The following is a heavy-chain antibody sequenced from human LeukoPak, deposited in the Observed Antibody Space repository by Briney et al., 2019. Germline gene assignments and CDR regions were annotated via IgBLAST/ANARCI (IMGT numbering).Heavy chain of an antibody. J-gene: IGHJ4*02. V-gene: IGHV3-21*01. CDR2: TSSSGAHI. D-gene: IGHD3-9*01. CDR1: GFTFSGFT. CDR3: ARGPYYDILTGYPPRGPRFDF. Sequence: GGSLRLSCVASGFTFSGFTMDWVRQAPGKGLEWVSSTSSSGAHIYSADSVKGRFTISRDNAKNSLCLQMSSLRAEDTAVYYCARGPYYDILTGYPPRGPRFDFWGQGTLVTASS.